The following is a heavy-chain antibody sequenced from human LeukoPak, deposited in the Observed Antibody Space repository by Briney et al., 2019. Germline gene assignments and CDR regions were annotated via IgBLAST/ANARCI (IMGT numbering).Heavy chain of an antibody. J-gene: IGHJ4*02. CDR2: MYHSGST. Sequence: SETLSCTCSVSGYSISSAYYWGWIRQPPGKGLEWIGTMYHSGSTNYNPSLKSRVTMSVDTSKNQFSLKLSSVTAADTAVYFCARGFRGDNFDYWGQGTLVTVSS. CDR3: ARGFRGDNFDY. D-gene: IGHD7-27*01. V-gene: IGHV4-38-2*02. CDR1: GYSISSAYY.